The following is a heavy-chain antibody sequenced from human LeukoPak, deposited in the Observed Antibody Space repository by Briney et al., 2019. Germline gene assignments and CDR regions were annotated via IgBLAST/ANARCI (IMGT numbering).Heavy chain of an antibody. CDR1: GFTVSSNY. J-gene: IGHJ4*02. V-gene: IGHV3-66*04. CDR3: TKQTYHHDSH. Sequence: PGGSLRLSCAASGFTVSSNYMSWVRQAPGKGLEWVSVIYSGVSTYYADSVKGRFTISRDNAKNSLYLQMNSLRAEDTAVYFCTKQTYHHDSHWGQGTLVTVSS. D-gene: IGHD3-22*01. CDR2: IYSGVST.